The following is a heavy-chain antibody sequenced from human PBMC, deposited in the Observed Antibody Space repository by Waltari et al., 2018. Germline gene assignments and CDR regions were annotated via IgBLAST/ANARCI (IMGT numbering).Heavy chain of an antibody. D-gene: IGHD2-15*01. J-gene: IGHJ4*02. V-gene: IGHV1-69*05. Sequence: QVQLVQSGAEVKKPGSSVKVSCKASGGTFSSYAISWVRQAPGQGLEWMGGIIPIFGTANYAQKFQGRVTITTDESTSTAYMELSSLRSEDTAVYYCARDVRRGYCSGGSCYWAYWGQGTLVTVSS. CDR2: IIPIFGTA. CDR1: GGTFSSYA. CDR3: ARDVRRGYCSGGSCYWAY.